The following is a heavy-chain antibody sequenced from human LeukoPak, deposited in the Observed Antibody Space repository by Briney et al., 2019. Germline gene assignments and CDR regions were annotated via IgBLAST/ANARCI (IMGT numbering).Heavy chain of an antibody. CDR1: GYSISSGYY. J-gene: IGHJ6*02. Sequence: PSETLSLTCTVSGYSISSGYYWGWIRQPPGKGLEWIGSLFHSGNTYYNPSLKSRVTMSLDTSNNLFSLNLTSVTAADTAVYYCARDEGLPSIDTYYYGMDVWGQGTTVTVSS. CDR2: LFHSGNT. CDR3: ARDEGLPSIDTYYYGMDV. D-gene: IGHD6-6*01. V-gene: IGHV4-38-2*02.